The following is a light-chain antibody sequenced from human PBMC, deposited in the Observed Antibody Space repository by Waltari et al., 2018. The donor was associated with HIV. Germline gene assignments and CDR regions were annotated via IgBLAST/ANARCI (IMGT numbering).Light chain of an antibody. CDR2: GDD. CDR1: SSNIGSNT. J-gene: IGLJ2*01. CDR3: GVWDDSLSGQAV. Sequence: QSVLTQPASVSGNPGQRVTISCSGSSSNIGSNTVSWYQQLPGAAAKLFIFGDDRRPSGVPDRFSGSKYGTSASLAISGLQFEDEAVDFCGVWDDSLSGQAVFGGGTMLTVL. V-gene: IGLV1-44*01.